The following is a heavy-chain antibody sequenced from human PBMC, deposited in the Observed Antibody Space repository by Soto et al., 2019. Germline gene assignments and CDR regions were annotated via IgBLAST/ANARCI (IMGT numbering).Heavy chain of an antibody. CDR3: ARGTLSMLRGIRMDY. CDR2: INPGNDNT. J-gene: IGHJ4*02. D-gene: IGHD2-8*01. V-gene: IGHV1-3*01. Sequence: GASVKVSCKASGYTFTNCAIYWVRQAPGQRLEWMGWINPGNDNTKYSQKFQGRVTITRDTSASTAYMELSSLRSEDTAVYYCARGTLSMLRGIRMDYWGQGSLVTVSS. CDR1: GYTFTNCA.